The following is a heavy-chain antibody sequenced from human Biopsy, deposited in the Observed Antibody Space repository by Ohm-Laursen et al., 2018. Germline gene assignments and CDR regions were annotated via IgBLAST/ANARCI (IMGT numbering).Heavy chain of an antibody. CDR1: GFTFADYW. CDR3: ARPKSRRALDV. J-gene: IGHJ3*01. V-gene: IGHV3-7*01. Sequence: LRLSCAASGFTFADYWMNWVRRAPGKGLEWLANIKQDGSEKNYVDSVKGRFTITRDNANNSLYLQMNSLRVEDTAVYYCARPKSRRALDVWGQGTMVTVSS. D-gene: IGHD2-2*01. CDR2: IKQDGSEK.